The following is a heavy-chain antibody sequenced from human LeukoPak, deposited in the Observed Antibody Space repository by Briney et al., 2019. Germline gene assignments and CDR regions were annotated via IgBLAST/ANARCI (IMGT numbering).Heavy chain of an antibody. CDR1: GGSFSGYY. Sequence: PSLRLSLACAVYGGSFSGYYWSCIRQRPGKGLEWNVEINHSGSTSYNPSNRSRVTISVATSKNQFSTKLSSETAADTAVYYCARGRAGRGYSYVIYYYYYMDVWGKGTTVTVSS. V-gene: IGHV4-34*01. J-gene: IGHJ6*03. CDR3: ARGRAGRGYSYVIYYYYYMDV. D-gene: IGHD5-18*01. CDR2: INHSGST.